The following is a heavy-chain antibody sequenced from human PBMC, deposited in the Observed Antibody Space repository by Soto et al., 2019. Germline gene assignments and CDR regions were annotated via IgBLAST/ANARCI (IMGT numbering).Heavy chain of an antibody. V-gene: IGHV1-18*01. Sequence: ASVKVSCKASGYPFNTYGINWVRQAPGQRPEWMGWISAYNGKTNYAQNFQVRVTMATDTSTSTAYMELRNLRSDDTAVYYCARDHQEFWTSYFFDPWGPGTLVTVSS. CDR1: GYPFNTYG. D-gene: IGHD3-3*01. CDR2: ISAYNGKT. J-gene: IGHJ5*02. CDR3: ARDHQEFWTSYFFDP.